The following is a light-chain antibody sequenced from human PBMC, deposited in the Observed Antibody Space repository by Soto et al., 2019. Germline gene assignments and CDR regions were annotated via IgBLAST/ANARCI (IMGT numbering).Light chain of an antibody. CDR1: HDVGSN. V-gene: IGKV3-15*01. CDR3: QQFNTWPRT. J-gene: IGKJ1*01. CDR2: GAS. Sequence: EIVMTQSPATLSVSPGERASLSCRASHDVGSNLAWYQQKPGQAPRLLMYGASTRATGLPARFSGSGSGTEFTLTISSLQSEDFAVYYCQQFNTWPRTFGQGTKVEVK.